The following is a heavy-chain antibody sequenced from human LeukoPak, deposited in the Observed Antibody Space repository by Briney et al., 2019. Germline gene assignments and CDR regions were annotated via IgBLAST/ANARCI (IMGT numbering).Heavy chain of an antibody. Sequence: PSETLSLTCTVSGGSISSSSYYWGWIRQPPGKGLEWIGSIYHSGSTYYNPSLKSRVTISVDTSKNQFSLKLSSVTAADTAVYYCARGVTVGSGWANDYWGQGTLVTVSS. CDR3: ARGVTVGSGWANDY. V-gene: IGHV4-39*07. D-gene: IGHD6-19*01. CDR1: GGSISSSSYY. CDR2: IYHSGST. J-gene: IGHJ4*02.